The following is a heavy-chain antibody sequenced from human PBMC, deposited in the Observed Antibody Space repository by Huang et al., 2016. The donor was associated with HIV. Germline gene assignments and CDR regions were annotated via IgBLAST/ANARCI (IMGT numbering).Heavy chain of an antibody. Sequence: QVQLVQSGAEVKKPGSSVKVSCKASGGSFRNFAIGWVRQAPGQGLEVRGTIIPTLGTANDSQKCHGRVRIIADESTRTAYMELISRRSEDTAVYYCATVDYYDTSGPQRGYFDNWGQGTLVTVSS. D-gene: IGHD3-22*01. CDR1: GGSFRNFA. CDR3: ATVDYYDTSGPQRGYFDN. J-gene: IGHJ4*02. V-gene: IGHV1-69*11. CDR2: IIPTLGTA.